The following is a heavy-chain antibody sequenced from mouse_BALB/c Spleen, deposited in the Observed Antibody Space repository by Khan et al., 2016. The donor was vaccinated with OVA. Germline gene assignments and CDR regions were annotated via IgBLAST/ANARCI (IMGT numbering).Heavy chain of an antibody. CDR3: ARNGNYWYFDV. CDR1: GYTFTNYG. CDR2: INTYTGES. J-gene: IGHJ1*01. Sequence: QIPLVQSGPELKKPGETVMISCKASGYTFTNYGMNWVRQAPGKGLKWMGWINTYTGESTYADDFKGRFAFSLETSASTAFLHINSLKNAETATYFCARNGNYWYFDVCGAGTTVTVSS. D-gene: IGHD2-1*01. V-gene: IGHV9-3-1*01.